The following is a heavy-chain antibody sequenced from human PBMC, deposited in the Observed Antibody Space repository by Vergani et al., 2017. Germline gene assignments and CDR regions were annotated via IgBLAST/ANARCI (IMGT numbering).Heavy chain of an antibody. CDR2: IRNKANNYAT. Sequence: EVQLVESGGGLVQPGGSLKVSCAASGFHFSGSAMHWVRQASGKGMEWVGRIRNKANNYATAFAASVKGRFTISRDDAKNTTYLQMNSLKTEDTAMYYCTRMGGLGEPFDYWGQGTLVTVSS. CDR1: GFHFSGSA. D-gene: IGHD3-16*01. CDR3: TRMGGLGEPFDY. J-gene: IGHJ4*02. V-gene: IGHV3-73*01.